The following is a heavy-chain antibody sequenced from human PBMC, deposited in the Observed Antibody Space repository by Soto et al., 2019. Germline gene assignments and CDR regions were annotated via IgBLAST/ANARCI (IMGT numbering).Heavy chain of an antibody. Sequence: ASVKVSCKASGYTFTSYDINWVRQATGQGLEYLGWMNPSSGNTGYVQKFQGRVTMTRDTSISTAYMELSSLRSEDSAVYFCARGIKYGAYSRWFDPWGQGTLVTSPQ. D-gene: IGHD4-17*01. CDR3: ARGIKYGAYSRWFDP. J-gene: IGHJ5*02. V-gene: IGHV1-8*01. CDR2: MNPSSGNT. CDR1: GYTFTSYD.